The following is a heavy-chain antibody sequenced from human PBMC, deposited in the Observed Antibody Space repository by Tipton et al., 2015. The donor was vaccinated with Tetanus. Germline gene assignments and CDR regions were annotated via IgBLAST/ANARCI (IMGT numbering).Heavy chain of an antibody. J-gene: IGHJ3*02. D-gene: IGHD2-2*01. CDR3: ARRSYCSSSSCYDAFDI. V-gene: IGHV4-30-2*02. Sequence: TLSLTCAVSGGSISSGGYSWTWIRQPPGKGLQWIGYMYYSGTTHYNPSLKSRVTISIDRSKNQLSLKLTSVTAADTAVYYCARRSYCSSSSCYDAFDIWGQGTMVTVSS. CDR1: GGSISSGGYS. CDR2: MYYSGTT.